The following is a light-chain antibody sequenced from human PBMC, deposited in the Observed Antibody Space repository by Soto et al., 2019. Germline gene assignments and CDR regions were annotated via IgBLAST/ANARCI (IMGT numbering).Light chain of an antibody. V-gene: IGLV4-60*03. J-gene: IGLJ2*01. Sequence: QPVLTQSSSASASLGSSVTLTCTLSSGHSSYIIAWHQQQPGKAPRYLMKLEGSGSYNKGSGVPDRFSGSSSGADRYLTMSNLQAEDEADYYCETWDSNIRVFGGGTKVTVL. CDR3: ETWDSNIRV. CDR2: LEGSGSY. CDR1: SGHSSYI.